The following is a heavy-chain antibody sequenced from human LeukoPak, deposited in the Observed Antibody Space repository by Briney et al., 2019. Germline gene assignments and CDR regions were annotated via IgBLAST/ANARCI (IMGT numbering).Heavy chain of an antibody. CDR2: ISYDGSNK. CDR1: GFTFRSYG. J-gene: IGHJ4*02. CDR3: AEGHRYYYDNSGYYSDYFDF. V-gene: IGHV3-30*18. D-gene: IGHD3-22*01. Sequence: GGSLRLSCVASGFTFRSYGMHWVRQAPGKGLEWVAVISYDGSNKYYADSVKGRFTISRDNSKNTLFLQMNSLKAEDTAVYYCAEGHRYYYDNSGYYSDYFDFWGQGTLVTVSS.